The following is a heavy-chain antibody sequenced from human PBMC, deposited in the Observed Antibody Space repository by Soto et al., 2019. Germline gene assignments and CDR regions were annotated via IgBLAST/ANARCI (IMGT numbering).Heavy chain of an antibody. V-gene: IGHV3-53*01. CDR1: GFTVSNNY. J-gene: IGHJ4*02. CDR3: GRGPGGGGY. Sequence: EVQLVESGGGLIQPGGSLRLSCAVSGFTVSNNYMSWVRQAPGKGLEGVSVIYSGGYTAYGDSVKGRFTISRDNSKNTIVLQMKGGGRAAGGVYYGGRGPGGGGYWGQGTLVTVSS. D-gene: IGHD3-10*01. CDR2: IYSGGYT.